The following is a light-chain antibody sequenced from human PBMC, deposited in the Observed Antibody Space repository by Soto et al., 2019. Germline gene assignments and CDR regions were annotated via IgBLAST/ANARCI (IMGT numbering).Light chain of an antibody. Sequence: EIVMTQSPDTLSVSPGERATLSCRASQSVSSNLAWYQQKPGQAPRLLIYDASTRAPGFPARFSGSGSGTEFTLTISSLQSEYFAVYYCHHLNSWPRATFGGGTKVDSK. CDR3: HHLNSWPRAT. V-gene: IGKV3-15*01. J-gene: IGKJ4*01. CDR2: DAS. CDR1: QSVSSN.